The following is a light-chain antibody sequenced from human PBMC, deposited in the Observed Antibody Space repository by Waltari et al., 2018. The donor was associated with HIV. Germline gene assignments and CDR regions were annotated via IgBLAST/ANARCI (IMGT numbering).Light chain of an antibody. J-gene: IGLJ3*02. CDR3: ATWDDSLNGRV. Sequence: QSVLTQPPSASGTPGQRVTISCSGSSSNIGSNTVNWYQQLPGTAPKLLIYSNYHRPSGVPDRVCGSKSGTSASLAIRGRQSEDEADYYCATWDDSLNGRVFGGGTKLTVL. V-gene: IGLV1-44*01. CDR1: SSNIGSNT. CDR2: SNY.